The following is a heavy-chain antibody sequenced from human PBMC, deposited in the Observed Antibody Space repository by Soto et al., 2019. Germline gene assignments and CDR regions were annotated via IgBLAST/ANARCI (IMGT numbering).Heavy chain of an antibody. Sequence: SETLCVTCTVSGGSISSYCWSWIRQPPGKGLEWIGYIYYSGSTNYNPSLKSRVTISVDTSKNQFSLKLSSVTAADTAVYYCARPLDKGAAMSWSAPWGKGTLVTVSS. D-gene: IGHD2-2*01. CDR1: GGSISSYC. V-gene: IGHV4-59*08. CDR3: ARPLDKGAAMSWSAP. J-gene: IGHJ5*02. CDR2: IYYSGST.